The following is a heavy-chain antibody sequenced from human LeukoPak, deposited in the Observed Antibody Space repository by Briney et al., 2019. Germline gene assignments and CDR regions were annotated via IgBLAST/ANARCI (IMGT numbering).Heavy chain of an antibody. D-gene: IGHD2-21*02. CDR3: ARAAYCGGDCYSFYYYGMDV. CDR1: GFTFSSYA. CDR2: ISYDGSNK. J-gene: IGHJ6*02. Sequence: PGGSLRLSCAASGFTFSSYAMHWVRQAPGKGLEWVAVISYDGSNKYYADSVKGRFTISRDNSKNTLYLQMNSLRAEDTAVYYCARAAYCGGDCYSFYYYGMDVWGQGTTVTVSS. V-gene: IGHV3-30*04.